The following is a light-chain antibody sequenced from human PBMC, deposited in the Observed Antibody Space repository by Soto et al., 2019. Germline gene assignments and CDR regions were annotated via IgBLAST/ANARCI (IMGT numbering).Light chain of an antibody. Sequence: DIELTQSPSSLSASVGDRVTFTCRARQGISHFLAWYQQRPGDVPRLLIYGASTLQYGVSSRFSGSGFGTNFTLTIASLQPGDVATNYGHKYNKDPPATFGRGTKVEIK. J-gene: IGKJ1*01. CDR3: HKYNKDPPAT. CDR2: GAS. CDR1: QGISHF. V-gene: IGKV1-27*01.